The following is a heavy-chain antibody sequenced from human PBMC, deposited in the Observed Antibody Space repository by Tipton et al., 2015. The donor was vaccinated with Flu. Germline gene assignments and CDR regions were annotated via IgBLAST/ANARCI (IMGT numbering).Heavy chain of an antibody. Sequence: GLVKPSETLSLTCGVSGDSVSNSNYYWGWIRQPPGKGLEWIGNTFHSGNTYLNPFLKSRVTISIDTSKNQFSLKLRSVTAADMAVYYCARRDYSNYVSDPKNWVDRWGPGTLVTVSS. CDR3: ARRDYSNYVSDPKNWVDR. D-gene: IGHD4-11*01. CDR1: GDSVSNSNYY. V-gene: IGHV4-39*07. CDR2: TFHSGNT. J-gene: IGHJ5*02.